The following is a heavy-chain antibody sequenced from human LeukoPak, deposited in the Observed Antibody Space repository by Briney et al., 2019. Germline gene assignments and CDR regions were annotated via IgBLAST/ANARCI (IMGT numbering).Heavy chain of an antibody. J-gene: IGHJ3*02. CDR3: ARDQSDSSGWFGDAFDI. CDR2: IYYSGGT. Sequence: SETLSLTCTVSGGSISSYYWSWVRQPPGKGLEWIGYIYYSGGTNYNPSLKSRVTISVDTSKNQFSRKLSSVTAADTAVYYCARDQSDSSGWFGDAFDIWGQGTMVTVSS. D-gene: IGHD6-19*01. CDR1: GGSISSYY. V-gene: IGHV4-59*01.